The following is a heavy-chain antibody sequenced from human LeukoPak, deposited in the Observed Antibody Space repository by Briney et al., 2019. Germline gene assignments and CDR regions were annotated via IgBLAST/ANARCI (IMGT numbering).Heavy chain of an antibody. J-gene: IGHJ5*02. CDR2: ISAYNGNT. V-gene: IGHV1-18*01. CDR3: ARDHLGAGIAAAGTANWFDP. CDR1: GYTFTSYG. D-gene: IGHD6-13*01. Sequence: ASVKVSCKASGYTFTSYGISWVRQAPGQGLEWMGWISAYNGNTNYAQKLQGRVTMTTDTSTSTAYMELRSLRSDDTAVYYCARDHLGAGIAAAGTANWFDPWGQGTLVTVSS.